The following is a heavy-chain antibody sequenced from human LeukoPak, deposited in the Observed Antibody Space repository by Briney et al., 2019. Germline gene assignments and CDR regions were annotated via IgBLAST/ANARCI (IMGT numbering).Heavy chain of an antibody. D-gene: IGHD2-15*01. CDR1: GYTFTSYG. CDR2: ISAYNGNT. V-gene: IGHV1-18*01. CDR3: ARSRGYCSDPTCYSGDFDY. Sequence: ASVKVSCKASGYTFTSYGISWVRQAPGQGLEWMGWISAYNGNTNYAQKLQGRVTMTTDTSTSTAYMELRGLRSDDTAVYYCARSRGYCSDPTCYSGDFDYWGQGSLVTVSS. J-gene: IGHJ4*02.